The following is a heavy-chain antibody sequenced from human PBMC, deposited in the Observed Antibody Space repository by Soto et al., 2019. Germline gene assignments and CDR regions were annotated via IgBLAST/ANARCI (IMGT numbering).Heavy chain of an antibody. CDR1: GGSITNYY. CDR2: INYDGYS. CDR3: AGHGFGPLHGLVDV. D-gene: IGHD3-10*01. Sequence: QVQLQESGPGLVKPSETLSLTCTVSGGSITNYYCCWFRQPPGKGLEWIGYINYDGYSAYNLSLKSRVTLSKAASKTEFALMLEAVTATDTAVYYCAGHGFGPLHGLVDVWGPGSTVIVSS. J-gene: IGHJ6*02. V-gene: IGHV4-59*08.